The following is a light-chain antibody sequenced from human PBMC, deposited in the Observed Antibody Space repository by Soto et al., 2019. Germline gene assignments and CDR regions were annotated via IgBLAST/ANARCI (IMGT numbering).Light chain of an antibody. CDR3: CSYAGSSTYG. Sequence: QSVLTQPASVSGSAGQSITISCTGTSSDVGNYNLVSWYLHHPGKAPKLLIYEDTKRPSGVSNRFSGSRSGNTASLTVSGLQAEDETDYYCCSYAGSSTYGFGTGTKLTVL. CDR1: SSDVGNYNL. V-gene: IGLV2-23*01. CDR2: EDT. J-gene: IGLJ1*01.